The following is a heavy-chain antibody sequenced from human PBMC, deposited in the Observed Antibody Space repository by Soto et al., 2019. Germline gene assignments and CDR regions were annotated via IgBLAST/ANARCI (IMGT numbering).Heavy chain of an antibody. D-gene: IGHD3-3*01. J-gene: IGHJ5*02. CDR2: IDPSDSYT. CDR1: GYSFTSYW. Sequence: PWESLKISCTGSGYSFTSYWISWVRQMPGKGREWMGRIDPSDSYTNYSPSFQGHVTISADKAISTAYLQWSGLKASDTAMYDCARHPPTMFGGWFDPWGHGTLVTVS. CDR3: ARHPPTMFGGWFDP. V-gene: IGHV5-10-1*01.